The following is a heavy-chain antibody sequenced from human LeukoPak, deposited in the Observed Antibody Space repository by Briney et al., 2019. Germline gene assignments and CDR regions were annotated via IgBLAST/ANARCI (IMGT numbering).Heavy chain of an antibody. D-gene: IGHD1-26*01. Sequence: GGSLRLSCAASGFTFSGSAMHWVRQASGKGLEWVGRIRSKANSYATAYAASVKGRFTISRDDSKNTAYLQMNSLKTEDTAVYYCTRRAQMWEPEYWGQGTLVTVSS. CDR3: TRRAQMWEPEY. J-gene: IGHJ4*02. V-gene: IGHV3-73*01. CDR1: GFTFSGSA. CDR2: IRSKANSYAT.